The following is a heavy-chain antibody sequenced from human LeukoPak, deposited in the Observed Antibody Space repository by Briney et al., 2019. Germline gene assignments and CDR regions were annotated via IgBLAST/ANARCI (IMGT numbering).Heavy chain of an antibody. V-gene: IGHV1-18*04. CDR3: ARGGCSSTSCYPPPPNWFDP. Sequence: ASVKVSCKASGYTFTSYGISWVRQAPGQGLEWMGWISAYNGNTNYAQKLQGRVTMTTDTSTSTAYTELRSLRSDDTAVYYCARGGCSSTSCYPPPPNWFDPWGQGTLVTVSS. D-gene: IGHD2-2*01. CDR2: ISAYNGNT. CDR1: GYTFTSYG. J-gene: IGHJ5*02.